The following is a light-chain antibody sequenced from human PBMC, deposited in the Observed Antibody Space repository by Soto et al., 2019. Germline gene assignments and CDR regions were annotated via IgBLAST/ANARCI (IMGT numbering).Light chain of an antibody. V-gene: IGKV3-20*01. CDR2: GAS. CDR1: QSVSSSY. Sequence: EIVLTQSPGTLSLSPGERATLSCRASQSVSSSYLAWYQQKPGQAPRLLIYGASSRATGIPDRLRGSGSGTDFTLTISRLEPEDFAVYYCQQYGSSPRTFGQGTKVEIK. CDR3: QQYGSSPRT. J-gene: IGKJ1*01.